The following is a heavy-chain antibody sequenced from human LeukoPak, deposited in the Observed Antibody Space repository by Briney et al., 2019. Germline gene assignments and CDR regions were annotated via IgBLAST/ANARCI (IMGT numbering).Heavy chain of an antibody. CDR3: ARGGFYDSSGLQSY. J-gene: IGHJ4*02. V-gene: IGHV3-7*01. CDR1: GFTFSSYW. D-gene: IGHD3-22*01. CDR2: IKQDGSEK. Sequence: GGSLRLSCAASGFTFSSYWMSWVRQAPGKGLEWVANIKQDGSEKYYVDSVKGRFTFSRDNAKNSLYLQMNSLRAEDTAVYYCARGGFYDSSGLQSYWGQGTLVTVSS.